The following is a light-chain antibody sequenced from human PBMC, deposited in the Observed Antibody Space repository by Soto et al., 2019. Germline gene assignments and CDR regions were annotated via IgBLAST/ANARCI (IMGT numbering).Light chain of an antibody. CDR3: CSYAGSPRYV. CDR1: SSDVGGYNY. V-gene: IGLV2-11*01. Sequence: QSVLTQPRSVSGSPGQSVTISCTGTSSDVGGYNYVSWYQQHPGKAPKVMIYDVSEGPSGVPDRFSGSKSGNTASLTISGLQAEDEADYYCCSYAGSPRYVFGTGTKVTVL. J-gene: IGLJ1*01. CDR2: DVS.